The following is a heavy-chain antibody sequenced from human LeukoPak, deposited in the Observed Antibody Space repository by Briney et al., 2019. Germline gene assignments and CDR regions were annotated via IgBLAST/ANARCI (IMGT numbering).Heavy chain of an antibody. Sequence: PGRSLRLSCAASGFTFDDYAMHWVRQAPGKGLEWVSGISWSSGSIGYADSVKGRFTISRDNAKNSLYLQMNNLRAEDTALYYCAKDLGSGLEAFDIWGQGTMVTVSS. J-gene: IGHJ3*02. V-gene: IGHV3-9*01. D-gene: IGHD3-10*01. CDR3: AKDLGSGLEAFDI. CDR1: GFTFDDYA. CDR2: ISWSSGSI.